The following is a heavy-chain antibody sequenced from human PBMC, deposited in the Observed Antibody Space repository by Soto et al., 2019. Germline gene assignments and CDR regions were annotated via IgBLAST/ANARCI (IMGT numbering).Heavy chain of an antibody. CDR1: GGSISSGGYY. J-gene: IGHJ6*03. D-gene: IGHD3-16*02. CDR2: IYYSGST. CDR3: ARAYRDTVLYYYYMDV. Sequence: QVQLQESGPGLVKPSQTLSLTYTVSGGSISSGGYYWSWIRQHPGKGLEWIGYIYYSGSTYYNPSLKSRVTISVYTSKNQFSLKLSSVTAADTAVYYCARAYRDTVLYYYYMDVWGKGTTVTVSS. V-gene: IGHV4-31*03.